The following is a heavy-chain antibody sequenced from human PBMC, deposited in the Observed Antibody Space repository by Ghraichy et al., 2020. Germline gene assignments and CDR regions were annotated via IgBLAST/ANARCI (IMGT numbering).Heavy chain of an antibody. CDR2: IYYSGNT. CDR1: GDSISSNSYY. J-gene: IGHJ5*02. V-gene: IGHV4-39*01. Sequence: GSLRLSCTVSGDSISSNSYYWGWIRQPPGKGLEWIGSIYYSGNTYYNPSLKSRVTISVDTSKNQFSLNLSSVTAADTAVYFCARMGGDSSNWRRISWGQGALVIVSS. D-gene: IGHD6-13*01. CDR3: ARMGGDSSNWRRIS.